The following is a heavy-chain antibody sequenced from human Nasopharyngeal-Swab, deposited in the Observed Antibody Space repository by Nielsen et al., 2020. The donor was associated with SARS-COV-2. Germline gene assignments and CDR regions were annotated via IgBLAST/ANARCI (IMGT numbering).Heavy chain of an antibody. D-gene: IGHD3-22*01. Sequence: ASVKVSCKASGYTFTSYDIDWGRQATGQGLEWMGWMNPNSGNTGYAQKFQGRVTMTRNTSISTAYMELRSLRSDDTAVYYCARGRQITMIVVVIPTHYYYMDVWGKGTTVTVSS. CDR1: GYTFTSYD. V-gene: IGHV1-8*01. CDR2: MNPNSGNT. J-gene: IGHJ6*03. CDR3: ARGRQITMIVVVIPTHYYYMDV.